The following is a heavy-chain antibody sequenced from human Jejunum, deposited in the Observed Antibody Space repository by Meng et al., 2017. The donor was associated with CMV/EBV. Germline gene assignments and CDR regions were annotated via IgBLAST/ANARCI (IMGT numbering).Heavy chain of an antibody. V-gene: IGHV3-30-3*01. D-gene: IGHD6-13*01. CDR2: ITYDGINK. J-gene: IGHJ1*01. Sequence: QVQLVESGGGVVQPGRSLRLSCAASGFIFSNYALHWVRQAPGKGLESVAVITYDGINKYYADSVKGRFTISRDNFNKKMYLQMNSLTPEDTAIYYCAKDGVAGYSRSGWGQGTLVTVSS. CDR1: GFIFSNYA. CDR3: AKDGVAGYSRSG.